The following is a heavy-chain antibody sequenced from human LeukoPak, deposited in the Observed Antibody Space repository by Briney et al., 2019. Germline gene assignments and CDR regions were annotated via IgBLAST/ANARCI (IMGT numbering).Heavy chain of an antibody. CDR1: GYTFTSDG. CDR2: ISAYNGNT. CDR3: ARSQGPYGSGNFDY. J-gene: IGHJ4*02. D-gene: IGHD3-10*01. Sequence: ASVKVSCKASGYTFTSDGISWVRQAPGQGLEWMGSISAYNGNTNYAQKLQGRVTMTTDTSTSTAYMELRSLRSDDTAVYYCARSQGPYGSGNFDYWGQGTLVTVSS. V-gene: IGHV1-18*01.